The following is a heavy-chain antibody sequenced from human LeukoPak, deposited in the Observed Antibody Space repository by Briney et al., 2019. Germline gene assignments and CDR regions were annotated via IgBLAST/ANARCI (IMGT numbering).Heavy chain of an antibody. J-gene: IGHJ4*02. CDR2: IYYSGST. Sequence: PSQTLSLTCTVSGGSISSGGYYWSWIRQHPGKGLEWIGYIYYSGSTYYNPSHKSRVAISVDMSKNQFSLKLSSVTAADTAVYFCARYDYGDYGFDSWGQGTRVTVSS. CDR3: ARYDYGDYGFDS. V-gene: IGHV4-31*03. D-gene: IGHD4-17*01. CDR1: GGSISSGGYY.